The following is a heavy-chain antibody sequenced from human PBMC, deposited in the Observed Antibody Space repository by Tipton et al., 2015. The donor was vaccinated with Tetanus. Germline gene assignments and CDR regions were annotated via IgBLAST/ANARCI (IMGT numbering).Heavy chain of an antibody. CDR2: IFNYGGT. D-gene: IGHD2-15*01. V-gene: IGHV3-53*01. J-gene: IGHJ3*02. CDR1: GFTVSNSY. Sequence: SLRLSCAASGFTVSNSYMTWVRQAPGKGLEWVSSIFNYGGTYSADSVKGRSTISRDNSKNTLYLQMNSLRAEDTAVYYCGGFSFSDDLDIWGRGTMVTVSS. CDR3: GGFSFSDDLDI.